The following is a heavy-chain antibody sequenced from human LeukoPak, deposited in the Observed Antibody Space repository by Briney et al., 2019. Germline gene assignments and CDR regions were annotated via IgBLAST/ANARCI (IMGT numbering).Heavy chain of an antibody. CDR2: IYYSGGT. Sequence: SETLSLTCTVSGGSINSGGYYWSWIRQHPGTGLEWTGHIYYSGGTYYNPSLKSRVIISVDTSKNQFSLTLTSVTAADTAVYYCATVRYYGDYFFDYWGQGTLVTVSS. CDR3: ATVRYYGDYFFDY. J-gene: IGHJ4*02. D-gene: IGHD4-17*01. V-gene: IGHV4-31*03. CDR1: GGSINSGGYY.